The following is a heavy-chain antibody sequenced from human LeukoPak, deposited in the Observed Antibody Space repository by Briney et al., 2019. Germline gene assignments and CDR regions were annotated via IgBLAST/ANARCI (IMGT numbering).Heavy chain of an antibody. CDR3: ARDNSVGETAWWLDP. V-gene: IGHV1-46*01. D-gene: IGHD1-26*01. J-gene: IGHJ5*02. CDR1: GYTFTSYY. Sequence: ASVKVSCKASGYTFTSYYIHWVRQAPGQELEWMGIINPSGGRTTYAQRFQGRVTMTRDISTSTDYMELTSLTSDDTAMYYCARDNSVGETAWWLDPWGQGTLVTVSS. CDR2: INPSGGRT.